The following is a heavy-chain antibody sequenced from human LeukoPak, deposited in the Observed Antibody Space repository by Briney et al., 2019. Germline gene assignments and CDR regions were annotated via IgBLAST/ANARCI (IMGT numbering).Heavy chain of an antibody. J-gene: IGHJ3*02. CDR3: AAGTFASDI. CDR2: IYYTGTT. Sequence: SETLSLTCTISGSISTYYWSWVRQPPGKGLEWIGYIYYTGTTDYNPSLKSRVTISVDSSKNQFSLRLSSVTAADTAVYYCAAGTFASDIWGQGTMVTVSS. V-gene: IGHV4-59*01. D-gene: IGHD6-13*01. CDR1: GSISTYY.